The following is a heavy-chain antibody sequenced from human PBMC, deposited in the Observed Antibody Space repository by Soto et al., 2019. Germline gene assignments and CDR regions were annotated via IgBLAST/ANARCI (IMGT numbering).Heavy chain of an antibody. J-gene: IGHJ4*02. Sequence: LSLPCAVYGGSFSGYYWSWIRQPPGKGLEWIGEINHSGSTNYNPSLKSRVTISVDTSKNQFSLKLSSVTAADTAVYYCARGRGITMIVVVPPAFDYWGQGTLVTVSS. D-gene: IGHD3-22*01. CDR3: ARGRGITMIVVVPPAFDY. V-gene: IGHV4-34*01. CDR1: GGSFSGYY. CDR2: INHSGST.